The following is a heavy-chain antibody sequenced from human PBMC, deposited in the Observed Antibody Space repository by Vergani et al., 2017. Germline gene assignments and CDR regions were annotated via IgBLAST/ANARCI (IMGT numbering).Heavy chain of an antibody. CDR3: ARARFGSSFDY. CDR2: IYYSGST. CDR1: GGSISSYY. V-gene: IGHV4-59*01. J-gene: IGHJ4*02. D-gene: IGHD3-10*01. Sequence: QVQLQESGPGLVKPSETLSLTCTVSGGSISSYYWSWIRQTPGKGLEWIGDIYYSGSTKYNPSLKSRVTISVDTSKNQFSLKLSSVTAADTAVYYCARARFGSSFDYWGQGTLVTVSS.